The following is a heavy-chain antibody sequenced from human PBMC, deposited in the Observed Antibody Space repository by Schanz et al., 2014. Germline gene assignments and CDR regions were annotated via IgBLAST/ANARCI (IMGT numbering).Heavy chain of an antibody. CDR1: GFTFSSHW. CDR3: ARLDPYCRSGTCSRAFDF. D-gene: IGHD2-15*01. Sequence: EVQLVESGGGLVQPGGSLRLSCAASGFTFSSHWMHWVRQDPGKGLVWVARINSVGSNTDYADSVKGRFTISRDNAKNSLFLQMNSLRTEDTAVYYCARLDPYCRSGTCSRAFDFWGQGTLVTVSS. V-gene: IGHV3-74*02. CDR2: INSVGSNT. J-gene: IGHJ4*02.